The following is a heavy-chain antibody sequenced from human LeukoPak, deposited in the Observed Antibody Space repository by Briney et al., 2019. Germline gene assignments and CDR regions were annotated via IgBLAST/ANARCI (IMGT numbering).Heavy chain of an antibody. J-gene: IGHJ5*02. V-gene: IGHV3-49*03. CDR3: TRVRDSGSYYANWFDP. D-gene: IGHD1-26*01. Sequence: GGSLRLSCTASGFTFGDYAMSWFRQAPGKGLEWVGFIRSKAYGGTTEYAASVKGRFTISRDDSKSIAYLQMNSLKTEDTAVYYCTRVRDSGSYYANWFDPWGQGTLVTVSS. CDR2: IRSKAYGGTT. CDR1: GFTFGDYA.